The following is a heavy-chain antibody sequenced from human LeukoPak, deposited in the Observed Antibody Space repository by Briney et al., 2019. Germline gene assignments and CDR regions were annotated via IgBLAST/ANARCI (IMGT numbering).Heavy chain of an antibody. CDR1: GFTFSTYG. D-gene: IGHD6-19*01. Sequence: GGSLRLSCAASGFTFSTYGMHWVRQAPGKGLEWVAFIQFDGSKIYYADSVKGRFAISRDNSKNTLYLQMNSLRTDDTAVYYCARGSSSGWYWDSRLRSSPNFDYWGQGTLVTVSS. J-gene: IGHJ4*02. CDR3: ARGSSSGWYWDSRLRSSPNFDY. V-gene: IGHV3-30*02. CDR2: IQFDGSKI.